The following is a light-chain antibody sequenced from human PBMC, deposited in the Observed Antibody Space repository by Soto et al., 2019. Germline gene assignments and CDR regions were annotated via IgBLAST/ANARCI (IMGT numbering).Light chain of an antibody. CDR2: AAS. CDR1: HDISTA. CDR3: QQYNNWPRT. Sequence: DVQLTHSPSFLSACVGDRVTITCRASHDISTALAWYQQKPGKAPELLIYAASTLQSGVPSRFSVSGSGTEFTLTINSLQSEDFAVFYCQQYNNWPRTFGQGRKVDIK. V-gene: IGKV1-9*01. J-gene: IGKJ1*01.